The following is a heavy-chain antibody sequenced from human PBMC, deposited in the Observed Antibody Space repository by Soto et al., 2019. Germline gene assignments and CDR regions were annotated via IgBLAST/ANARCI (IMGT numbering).Heavy chain of an antibody. CDR1: GFTFSDYY. J-gene: IGHJ4*02. CDR2: ISSSVSTI. V-gene: IGHV3-11*01. CDR3: ASVSDY. Sequence: QVQLVVTGGGWVKPGWSLRLSCAASGFTFSDYYMSWIRQATGKGLESASYISSSVSTIYYAESVQGRLTISRDNAKNALYLQMNSLRAEDTAVYYCASVSDYWGQGTLVTVAS.